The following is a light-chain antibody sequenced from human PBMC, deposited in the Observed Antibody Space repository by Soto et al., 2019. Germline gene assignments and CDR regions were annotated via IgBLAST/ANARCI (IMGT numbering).Light chain of an antibody. Sequence: ETVMTQSQATLSVSPGESATLFCRASQSVSSNLAWHQQKPGQAPRILMYDASTRATGISARFSGSGSGTEFTLTISSLQSEDFAVYYCQQYGNSPWTFGQGTKV. CDR3: QQYGNSPWT. J-gene: IGKJ1*01. CDR1: QSVSSN. V-gene: IGKV3-15*01. CDR2: DAS.